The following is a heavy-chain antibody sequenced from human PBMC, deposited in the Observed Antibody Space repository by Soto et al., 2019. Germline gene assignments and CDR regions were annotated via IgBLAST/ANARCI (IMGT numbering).Heavy chain of an antibody. Sequence: GGSLRLSCAASGFTFSSYGMHWVRQAPGKGLEWVAVISYDGSKKYYADSAKGRFTISRDNSKSTLLLQMNGLRAEDTAVYHCAKDMHGNGEYYFDYWGQGSLVTVSS. CDR2: ISYDGSKK. CDR3: AKDMHGNGEYYFDY. J-gene: IGHJ4*02. V-gene: IGHV3-30*18. CDR1: GFTFSSYG. D-gene: IGHD4-17*01.